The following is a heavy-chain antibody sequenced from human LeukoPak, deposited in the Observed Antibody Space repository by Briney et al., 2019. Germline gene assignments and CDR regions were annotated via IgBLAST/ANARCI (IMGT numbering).Heavy chain of an antibody. CDR2: ISSSSNYT. D-gene: IGHD4-17*01. J-gene: IGHJ4*02. V-gene: IGHV3-11*06. CDR1: GFTFSDYY. CDR3: AREMTTVTTEGLIDY. Sequence: GGSLRLSCAASGFTFSDYYMSWIRQAPGKGLEWISYISSSSNYTNYADSVKGRFTISRDNAKNSLYLQMNSLRAEDTAVYYCAREMTTVTTEGLIDYWGRGTLVTVSS.